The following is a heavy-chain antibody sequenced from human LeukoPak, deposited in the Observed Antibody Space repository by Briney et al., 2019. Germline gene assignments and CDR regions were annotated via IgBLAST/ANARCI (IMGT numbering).Heavy chain of an antibody. CDR2: INAGNGNT. CDR3: TLTTVTTKAFDI. Sequence: ASVTVSCTASGYTFTSYAMHWVRQAPGQRLEWMGWINAGNGNTKYSQKFQGRVTITRDTSASTAYMELSSLRSEDTAVYYCTLTTVTTKAFDIWGQGTMVTVSS. D-gene: IGHD4-11*01. J-gene: IGHJ3*02. CDR1: GYTFTSYA. V-gene: IGHV1-3*01.